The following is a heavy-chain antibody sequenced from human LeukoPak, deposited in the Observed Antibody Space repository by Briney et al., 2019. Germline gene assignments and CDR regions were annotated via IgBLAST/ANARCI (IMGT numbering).Heavy chain of an antibody. CDR3: ARERDYYDSSGLLYYFDY. V-gene: IGHV4-4*07. D-gene: IGHD3-22*01. Sequence: SETLSLTCTVSGGSISSYYWSWIRQPAGKGLEWIGRIYTSGSTNYNPSFKSRVTMSVDTSKNQFSLKLSSVTAADTAVYYCARERDYYDSSGLLYYFDYWGQGTLVTVSS. J-gene: IGHJ4*02. CDR1: GGSISSYY. CDR2: IYTSGST.